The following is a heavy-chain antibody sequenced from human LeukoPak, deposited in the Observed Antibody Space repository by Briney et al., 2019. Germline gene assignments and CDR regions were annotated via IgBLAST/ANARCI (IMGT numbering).Heavy chain of an antibody. CDR2: ISYDGSNK. V-gene: IGHV3-30-3*01. CDR3: ARDGDWNYSTYYFDY. CDR1: GFTFSSYA. Sequence: PGGSLRLSCAASGFTFSSYAMSWIRQAPGKGLEWVAVISYDGSNKYYADSVKGRFTISRDNSKNTLYLQMNSLRAEDTAVYYCARDGDWNYSTYYFDYWGQGTLVTVSS. D-gene: IGHD1-7*01. J-gene: IGHJ4*02.